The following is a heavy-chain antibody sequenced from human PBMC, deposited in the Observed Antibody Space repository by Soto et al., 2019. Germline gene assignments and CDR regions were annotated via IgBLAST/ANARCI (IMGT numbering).Heavy chain of an antibody. CDR1: GYTFTSYG. CDR2: ISAYNGNT. Sequence: ASVKVSCKASGYTFTSYGISWVRQAPGQGLEGMGWISAYNGNTNYAQKLQGRVTMTTDTSTSTAYMELRSLRSDDPAVYFCARHRDYYDSSGYYLRYYGMDVWGQGTTVTVSS. V-gene: IGHV1-18*01. D-gene: IGHD3-22*01. CDR3: ARHRDYYDSSGYYLRYYGMDV. J-gene: IGHJ6*02.